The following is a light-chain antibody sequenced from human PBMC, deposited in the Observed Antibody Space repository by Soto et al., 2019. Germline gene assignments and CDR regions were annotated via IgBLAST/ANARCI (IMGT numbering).Light chain of an antibody. CDR2: GNS. J-gene: IGLJ2*01. CDR1: SSNIGAGYD. Sequence: QSVLTQPHSVSGAPGQRVTISCTGSSSNIGAGYDVHWYQQLPGTAPKLLIYGNSNRPSGVPDLFSGSKSGTSASLAITGLQAEDEADYYCQSYDSSLSGGVFGGGTKLTV. CDR3: QSYDSSLSGGV. V-gene: IGLV1-40*01.